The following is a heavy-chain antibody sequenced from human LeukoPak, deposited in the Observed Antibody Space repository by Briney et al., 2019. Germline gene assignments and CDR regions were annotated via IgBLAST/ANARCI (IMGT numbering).Heavy chain of an antibody. D-gene: IGHD3-10*01. CDR1: GYTFTGYY. V-gene: IGHV1-2*02. CDR3: ARSGTRITMVRGVNYYGY. Sequence: ASVKVSCKASGYTFTGYYMHWVRQAPGQGLEWMGWINPNSGGTNYAQKFQGRVTMTRDTSISTAYMELSRLRSDDTAVYYCARSGTRITMVRGVNYYGYWGQGTLVTVSS. J-gene: IGHJ4*02. CDR2: INPNSGGT.